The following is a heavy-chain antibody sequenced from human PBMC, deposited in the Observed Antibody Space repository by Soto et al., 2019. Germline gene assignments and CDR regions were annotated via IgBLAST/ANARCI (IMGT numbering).Heavy chain of an antibody. CDR2: IYSGGAT. CDR1: GFTVSNNY. D-gene: IGHD1-1*01. CDR3: ARDGTYNWV. J-gene: IGHJ4*02. Sequence: EVQLVESGGGLVQPGGSLRLSCAASGFTVSNNYMRWVRQAPGKGLEWVSLIYSGGATSYADSVKGRFTISRDNSKTTLYLQLNSLRADDTAVYYCARDGTYNWVGGQGILVTVSS. V-gene: IGHV3-66*01.